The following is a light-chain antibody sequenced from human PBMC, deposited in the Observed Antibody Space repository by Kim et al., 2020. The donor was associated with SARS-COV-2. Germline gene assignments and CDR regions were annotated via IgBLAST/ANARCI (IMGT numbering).Light chain of an antibody. V-gene: IGLV4-69*01. Sequence: SVKLTCTLSSGHSSYTIAWHQQQPEKGPRFLMKVNIDGRHTKGDGIPDRFSGSSSGAERYLTISSLQSKDEADYYCQTWGPGTVVVFGGGTQLTVL. J-gene: IGLJ2*01. CDR2: VNIDGRH. CDR1: SGHSSYT. CDR3: QTWGPGTVVV.